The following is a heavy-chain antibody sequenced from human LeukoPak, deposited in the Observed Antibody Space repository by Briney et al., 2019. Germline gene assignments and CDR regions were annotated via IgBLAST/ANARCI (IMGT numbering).Heavy chain of an antibody. D-gene: IGHD2-15*01. V-gene: IGHV4-30-2*01. Sequence: SETLSLTCTVSGGSISSGGYYWSWIRQPPGKGLEWIGYIYHSGSTYYNPSLKSRVTISVDTSKNQFSLKLSSVTAADTAVYYCARQISSLVGLYWYFDLWGRGTLVTVSS. J-gene: IGHJ2*01. CDR1: GGSISSGGYY. CDR3: ARQISSLVGLYWYFDL. CDR2: IYHSGST.